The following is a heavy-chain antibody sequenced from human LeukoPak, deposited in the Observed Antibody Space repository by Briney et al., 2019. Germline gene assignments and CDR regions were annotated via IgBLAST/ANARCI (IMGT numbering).Heavy chain of an antibody. D-gene: IGHD7-27*01. CDR3: TTEYWGSNY. CDR1: GFSFSSAW. Sequence: GGSLRLSCAGSGFSFSSAWMNCVRQAPGKGLEWVGLIKSNTNGGTTAYAAPVKGRFTISRDDSKNTLYLQMDSLKTEDTGVYYCTTEYWGSNYWGQGTLVTVSS. CDR2: IKSNTNGGTT. V-gene: IGHV3-15*07. J-gene: IGHJ4*02.